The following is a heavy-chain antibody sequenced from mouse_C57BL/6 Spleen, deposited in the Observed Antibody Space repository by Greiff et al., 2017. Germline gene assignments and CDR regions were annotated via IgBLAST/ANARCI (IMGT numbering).Heavy chain of an antibody. Sequence: VQLQQPGAELVKPGASVKLSCKASGYTFTSYWMHWVKQRPGQGLEWIGMIHPNSGSTNYNEKFKSKATLTVDKSSSTAYMQLSSLTSEDSAVYYCARWNYCGSRDYYAMDYWGQGTSVTVSS. CDR2: IHPNSGST. CDR1: GYTFTSYW. D-gene: IGHD1-1*01. CDR3: ARWNYCGSRDYYAMDY. J-gene: IGHJ4*01. V-gene: IGHV1-64*01.